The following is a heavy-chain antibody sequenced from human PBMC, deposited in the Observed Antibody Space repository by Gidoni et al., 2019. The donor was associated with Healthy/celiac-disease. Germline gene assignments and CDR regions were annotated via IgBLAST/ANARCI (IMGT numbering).Heavy chain of an antibody. V-gene: IGHV3-21*01. CDR2: ISSRISYI. CDR3: ARGGGRDSSSWYDKGMDV. CDR1: GFTFSSYS. D-gene: IGHD6-13*01. J-gene: IGHJ6*02. Sequence: EVQLVESGGGLVKPGGSLRRAGAASGFTFSSYSMNGVRQAPGKGLEWVSSISSRISYIYYADSVRDRFTISRDNANDSLYLQMNSLRAEDTAVYYCARGGGRDSSSWYDKGMDVLGQGTTVTVSS.